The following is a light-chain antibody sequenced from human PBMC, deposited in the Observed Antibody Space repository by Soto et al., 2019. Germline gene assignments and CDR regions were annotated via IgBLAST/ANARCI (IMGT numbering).Light chain of an antibody. CDR1: SSDIGDYDY. J-gene: IGLJ2*01. CDR2: DVN. CDR3: TSYSSGSTHVI. Sequence: QSVLTQPASMSGSPGQSITLSCTGTSSDIGDYDYVSWYQRHPGKAPKLIIYDVNNRPSGVSDRFSGSKSGNTASLTISGLQAEDEADYYCTSYSSGSTHVIFGGGTKLTVL. V-gene: IGLV2-14*03.